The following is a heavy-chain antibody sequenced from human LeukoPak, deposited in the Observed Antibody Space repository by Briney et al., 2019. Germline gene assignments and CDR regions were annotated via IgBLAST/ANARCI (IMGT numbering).Heavy chain of an antibody. CDR1: GYRFLDYW. V-gene: IGHV5-51*01. CDR3: AKFGIRGCISSTGCYTSFFYGMDV. D-gene: IGHD2-2*02. Sequence: PGESLQISCQGSGYRFLDYWIGWVRPVPGKGPELMGLIFPHDSDTKYSPSFEGQVTISVDKSKSTAYVQWGSLRASDTAIYYCAKFGIRGCISSTGCYTSFFYGMDVWGQGTTVTVSS. CDR2: IFPHDSDT. J-gene: IGHJ6*02.